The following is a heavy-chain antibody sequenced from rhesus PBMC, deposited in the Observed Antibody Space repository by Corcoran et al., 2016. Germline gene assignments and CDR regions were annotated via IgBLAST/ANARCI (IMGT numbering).Heavy chain of an antibody. J-gene: IGHJ4*01. CDR2: IYGSSGST. V-gene: IGHV4-76*01. CDR1: AYPPSSGSD. D-gene: IGHD6-31*01. CDR3: ARGIAAAGRGNY. Sequence: QLQLQESGPGVGTPSETLSPPSAVSAYPPSSGSDWSWPRPPPGKGLEWIGYIYGSSGSTNYNPSLKNRVTISKDTSKNQFSLKLSSVTAADTAVYYCARGIAAAGRGNYWGQGVLVTVSS.